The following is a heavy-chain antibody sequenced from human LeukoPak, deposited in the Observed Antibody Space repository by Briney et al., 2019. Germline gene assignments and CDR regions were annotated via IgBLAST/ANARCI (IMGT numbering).Heavy chain of an antibody. V-gene: IGHV4-31*03. Sequence: PSGTLSLTCTVSGGSLSSGGYYWGWIRQRPGKGLESIGYIYYSESNYYNPSLKSRVTISVDTSKNQFSLKLSSVTAADTAVYYCARVNSSSWFNYYGMDVWGQGTTVTVSS. CDR3: ARVNSSSWFNYYGMDV. CDR2: IYYSESN. D-gene: IGHD6-13*01. CDR1: GGSLSSGGYY. J-gene: IGHJ6*02.